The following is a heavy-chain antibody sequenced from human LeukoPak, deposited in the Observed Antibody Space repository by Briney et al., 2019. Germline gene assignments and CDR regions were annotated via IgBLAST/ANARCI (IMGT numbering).Heavy chain of an antibody. V-gene: IGHV3-74*01. D-gene: IGHD6-13*01. CDR3: SRGTSAGGPISPFDF. J-gene: IGHJ4*02. Sequence: GGSLRLSCVASGFTFSKNWMDWVRQAPGKGLVWVSRIQGDGSNTNYADSVKGRFSISRDNAKNTVYLQMTSLWAEDTGIYYCSRGTSAGGPISPFDFWGQGTVVTVSS. CDR2: IQGDGSNT. CDR1: GFTFSKNW.